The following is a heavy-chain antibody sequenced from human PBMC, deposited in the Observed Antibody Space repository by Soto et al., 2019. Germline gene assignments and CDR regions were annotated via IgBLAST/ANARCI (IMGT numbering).Heavy chain of an antibody. CDR2: IDGSGGIT. CDR1: GFTFGTTD. D-gene: IGHD3-10*01. CDR3: VKKSGWFNT. J-gene: IGHJ5*02. Sequence: QLLQSGGGLVQPGGSLTLSCAASGFTFGTTDMSWVRQAPGEGLEWVSTIDGSGGITYYADSVKGRFTISRDNSRNTVYLQMNGLRGDDTALYYCVKKSGWFNTWGQGALVTVSS. V-gene: IGHV3-23*01.